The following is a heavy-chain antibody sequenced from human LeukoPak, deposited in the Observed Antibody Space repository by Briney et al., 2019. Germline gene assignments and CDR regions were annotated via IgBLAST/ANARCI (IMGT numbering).Heavy chain of an antibody. D-gene: IGHD6-19*01. CDR3: ARGRWSSGWYGFQYYMDV. Sequence: SETLSLTCTVSGGSISSSSYYWGWIRQPPGKGLERIGSIYYSGSTYYNPSLKSRVTISVDTSKNQFSLKLSSVTAADTAVYYCARGRWSSGWYGFQYYMDVWGKGTTVTVSS. CDR2: IYYSGST. CDR1: GGSISSSSYY. J-gene: IGHJ6*03. V-gene: IGHV4-39*01.